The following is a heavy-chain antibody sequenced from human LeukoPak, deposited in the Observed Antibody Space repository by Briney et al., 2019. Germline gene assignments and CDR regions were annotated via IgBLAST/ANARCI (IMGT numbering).Heavy chain of an antibody. CDR2: ISSSGSTI. Sequence: SGGSLRLSCAASGFTFSSYEMNWVRQAPGKGLEWVSYISSSGSTIYYADSVKGRFTISRDNAKNSLYLQMNSLRAEDTAVYYCARVTDRGSSDYWGQGTLVTVSS. J-gene: IGHJ4*02. CDR3: ARVTDRGSSDY. CDR1: GFTFSSYE. D-gene: IGHD3-16*01. V-gene: IGHV3-48*03.